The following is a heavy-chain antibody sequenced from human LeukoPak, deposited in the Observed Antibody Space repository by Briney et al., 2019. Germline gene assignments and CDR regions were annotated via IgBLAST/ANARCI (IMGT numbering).Heavy chain of an antibody. J-gene: IGHJ4*02. CDR3: AGLYYDFWSGYLDY. V-gene: IGHV4-30-4*08. CDR1: GFTFSDYY. CDR2: IYYSGST. Sequence: LRLSCAASGFTFSDYYMSWIRQPPGKGLEWIGYIYYSGSTYYNPSLKSRVTISVDTSKNQFSLKLSSVTAADTAVYYCAGLYYDFWSGYLDYWGQGTLVTVSS. D-gene: IGHD3-3*01.